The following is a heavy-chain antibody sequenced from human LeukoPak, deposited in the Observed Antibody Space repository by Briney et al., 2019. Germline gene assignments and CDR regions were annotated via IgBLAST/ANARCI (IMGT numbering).Heavy chain of an antibody. Sequence: PGGSLRLSCAASGFTFSSYAISWVRQAPGKGLEWVSAISKSGDSTYYADSVKGRFTISRDNSKNTIYSQMNSLRVEDTAVYYCAKLSGWTGWFFDYWGQGTVVTVSS. CDR1: GFTFSSYA. J-gene: IGHJ4*02. CDR3: AKLSGWTGWFFDY. CDR2: ISKSGDST. D-gene: IGHD6-19*01. V-gene: IGHV3-23*01.